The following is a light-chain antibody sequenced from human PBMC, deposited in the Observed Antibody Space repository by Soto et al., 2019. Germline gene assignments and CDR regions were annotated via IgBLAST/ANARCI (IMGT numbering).Light chain of an antibody. J-gene: IGKJ5*01. V-gene: IGKV3-15*01. CDR3: HQYNVGPAT. CDR1: QSVNNN. Sequence: EKVMTQSPATLSVSPGERATLSCRASQSVNNNLAWYQQIPGRAPRLLIYDVSTRATGIPARFSGSGSETEFTLTISSLQSEDFGIYFCHQYNVGPATFGQGTRLEIK. CDR2: DVS.